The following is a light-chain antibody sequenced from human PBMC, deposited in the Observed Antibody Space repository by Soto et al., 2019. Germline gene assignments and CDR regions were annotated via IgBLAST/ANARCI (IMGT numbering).Light chain of an antibody. J-gene: IGKJ3*01. CDR1: QSVSSKH. CDR3: RQYGSPLFT. CDR2: GTS. Sequence: EIVLTQSPGTQSLSLGERATLSCRASQSVSSKHLAWYQQKPGQAPRVLIYGTSIRASGVPEMFSGGGLGTDFTHTITRLELEDFAVYYCRQYGSPLFTFGPGAKVDIK. V-gene: IGKV3-20*01.